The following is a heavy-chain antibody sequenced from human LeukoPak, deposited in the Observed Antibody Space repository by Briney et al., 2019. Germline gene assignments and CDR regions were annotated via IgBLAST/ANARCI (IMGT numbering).Heavy chain of an antibody. J-gene: IGHJ4*02. CDR2: IYPSDSDT. D-gene: IGHD2-8*01. V-gene: IGHV5-51*01. Sequence: GESLKISCKGSGYSFTSSWIVWVRQMPGKGLEWMGIIYPSDSDTRYSPSFQGQVTISADKSISTAYLQWSSLKASDTAMYYCARLGYCTNGICYTVDYWGQGTLVTVSS. CDR3: ARLGYCTNGICYTVDY. CDR1: GYSFTSSW.